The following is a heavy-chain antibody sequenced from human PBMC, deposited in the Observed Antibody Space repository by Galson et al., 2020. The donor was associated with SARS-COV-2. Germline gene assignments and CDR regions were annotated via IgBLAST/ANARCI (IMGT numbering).Heavy chain of an antibody. CDR1: GASVSSGSDY. J-gene: IGHJ6*02. Sequence: SETLSLTCTVSGASVSSGSDYWTWIRQPAGKGLEWIGRLYSGGSSNYNPSLQSRVTISMDTSKNQFSLKLTSVTAADTAIYYCARDLVSPATMMGGIRYNGMDVWGQGTSVTVSS. V-gene: IGHV4-61*02. CDR3: ARDLVSPATMMGGIRYNGMDV. CDR2: LYSGGSS. D-gene: IGHD3-22*01.